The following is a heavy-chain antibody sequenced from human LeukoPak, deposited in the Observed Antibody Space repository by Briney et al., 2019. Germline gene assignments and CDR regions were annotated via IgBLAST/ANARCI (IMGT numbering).Heavy chain of an antibody. CDR2: ISYDGSNK. CDR3: ARDGMSYSSGWNWFDP. Sequence: GGSLRLSSAASGFTFSSYAMHWVRQAPGKGLEWVAVISYDGSNKYYADSVKGRFTISRDNSKNTLYLQMNSLRAEDTAVYYCARDGMSYSSGWNWFDPWGQGTLVTVSS. CDR1: GFTFSSYA. V-gene: IGHV3-30-3*01. J-gene: IGHJ5*02. D-gene: IGHD6-19*01.